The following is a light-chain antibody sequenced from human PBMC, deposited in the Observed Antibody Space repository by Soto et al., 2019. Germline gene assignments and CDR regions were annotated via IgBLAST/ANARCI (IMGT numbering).Light chain of an antibody. V-gene: IGKV1-5*01. CDR2: DAS. CDR1: QSISSW. Sequence: EIKMTQSPSALSASVGDRVTITCRASQSISSWLAWYQQKPGKAPKLLIYDASNLESGVPSRFSGGGSGTEFSLTISSLQPDDFATYYCQQYNYFWAFGQGTKVAIK. J-gene: IGKJ1*01. CDR3: QQYNYFWA.